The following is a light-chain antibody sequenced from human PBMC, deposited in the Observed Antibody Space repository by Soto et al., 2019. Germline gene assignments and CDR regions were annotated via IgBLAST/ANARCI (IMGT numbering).Light chain of an antibody. CDR1: QGIRSD. CDR3: QYDYKYPQT. Sequence: IQMTQSPSSSSASVGDRVTITCRASQGIRSDLGWYQQKPGEVPRLLIYNASTLQSGVPSRFSGSASGAVFTLTISRLQPEDSATYYCQYDYKYPQTFGQGTKVEIK. CDR2: NAS. V-gene: IGKV1-6*01. J-gene: IGKJ1*01.